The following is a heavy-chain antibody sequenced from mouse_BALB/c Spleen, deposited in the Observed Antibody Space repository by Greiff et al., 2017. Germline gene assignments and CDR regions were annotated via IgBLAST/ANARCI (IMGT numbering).Heavy chain of an antibody. D-gene: IGHD2-3*01. CDR3: ARKHDGYPLYAMDY. CDR2: IWSGGST. V-gene: IGHV2-4-1*01. CDR1: GFSLTSYG. J-gene: IGHJ4*01. Sequence: VQVVESGPGLVQPSQSLSITCTVSGFSLTSYGVHWVRQSPGKGLEWLGVIWSGGSTDYNAAFISRLSISKDNSKSQVFFKMNSLQADDTAIYYCARKHDGYPLYAMDYWGQGTSVTVSS.